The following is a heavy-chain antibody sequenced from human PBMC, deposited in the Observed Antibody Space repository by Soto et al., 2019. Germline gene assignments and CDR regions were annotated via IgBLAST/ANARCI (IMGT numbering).Heavy chain of an antibody. CDR3: ARGWGYFDSSGFPYLYAMDV. V-gene: IGHV3-7*01. J-gene: IGHJ6*02. Sequence: LGGSLRLSCAASGFTFSTYWMSWVRQAPGKGLEWVANIKEDGSEKYYVDSVEGRFTISRDNAKNSLYLQMTSLRAEDTALYYCARGWGYFDSSGFPYLYAMDVWGQGTTVTLSS. D-gene: IGHD3-22*01. CDR1: GFTFSTYW. CDR2: IKEDGSEK.